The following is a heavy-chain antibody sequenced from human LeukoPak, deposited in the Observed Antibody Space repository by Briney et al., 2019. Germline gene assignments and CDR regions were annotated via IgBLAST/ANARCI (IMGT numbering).Heavy chain of an antibody. D-gene: IGHD1-26*01. CDR3: ARATGSYYSFGY. J-gene: IGHJ4*02. CDR2: INSDGSST. V-gene: IGHV3-74*01. CDR1: GFTFSSYS. Sequence: GGSLRLSCAASGFTFSSYSMNWVRQAPGKGLVWVSRINSDGSSTSYADSVKGRFTVSRDNAKNTLYLQMNSLRAEDTAVYYCARATGSYYSFGYWGQGTLVTVSS.